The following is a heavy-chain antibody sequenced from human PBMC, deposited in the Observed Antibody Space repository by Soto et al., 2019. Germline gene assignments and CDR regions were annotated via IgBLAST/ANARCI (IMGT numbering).Heavy chain of an antibody. CDR2: ISAYNGNT. V-gene: IGHV1-18*01. D-gene: IGHD3-16*01. J-gene: IGHJ4*02. CDR1: GYTPTNYD. CDR3: ARDLYRRGTYSAFDN. Sequence: QVPLVQSGAEVKKPGASVTVSCKTSGYTPTNYDIGWVRQAPGQGLEWMGWISAYNGNTNSAQKLQGRLTMTTDTSTRTAYMELRSLRSDDTAVYYCARDLYRRGTYSAFDNWGQGTLVTVS.